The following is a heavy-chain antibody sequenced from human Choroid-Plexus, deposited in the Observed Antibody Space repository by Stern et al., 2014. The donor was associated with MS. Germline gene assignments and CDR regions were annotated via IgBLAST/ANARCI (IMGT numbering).Heavy chain of an antibody. CDR1: GFTFGSCA. Sequence: VQLLESGGGVVQPGRPLGLSCVASGFTFGSCAMHWVRQAPGKGLEWVAGVSYDGSNKYYADSVKGRFTISRDNSQNTLYMQMSSLRPEDTAVYYCAKDRHYLTYFFDHWGQGSLVTVSS. CDR2: VSYDGSNK. D-gene: IGHD2/OR15-2a*01. J-gene: IGHJ5*02. CDR3: AKDRHYLTYFFDH. V-gene: IGHV3-30*18.